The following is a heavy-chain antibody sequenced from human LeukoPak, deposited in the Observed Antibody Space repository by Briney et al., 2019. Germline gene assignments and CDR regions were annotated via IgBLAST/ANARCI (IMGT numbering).Heavy chain of an antibody. CDR2: ISAYNGAT. Sequence: ASVKVSCKTSGYTFTNYGISWVRQAPGQGLESMGWISAYNGATNYARKFQGRVAMTTDTSTSTAYMELGSLRSDDTAVYYCARDRSYGPYNFEDWGQGTLVTVSS. D-gene: IGHD3-16*01. V-gene: IGHV1-18*01. CDR1: GYTFTNYG. CDR3: ARDRSYGPYNFED. J-gene: IGHJ4*02.